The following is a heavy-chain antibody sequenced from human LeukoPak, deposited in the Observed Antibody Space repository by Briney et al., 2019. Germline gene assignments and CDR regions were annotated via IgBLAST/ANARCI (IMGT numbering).Heavy chain of an antibody. CDR3: AREQEDCTGTTCYRAFDV. CDR1: GFTFGNYC. CDR2: VHSDGSIT. V-gene: IGHV3-74*01. D-gene: IGHD2-2*01. J-gene: IGHJ3*01. Sequence: GGSLRLSCAASGFTFGNYCINWVRHAPGAGLVWVSRVHSDGSITNYADSVKGRFSISRDSAKNTLYLQMSSLRSEDTAVYYCAREQEDCTGTTCYRAFDVWGQETMVTVS.